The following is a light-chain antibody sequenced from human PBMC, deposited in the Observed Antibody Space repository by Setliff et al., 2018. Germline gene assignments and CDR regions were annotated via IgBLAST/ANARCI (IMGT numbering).Light chain of an antibody. CDR2: EVS. V-gene: IGLV2-14*01. CDR1: SSDVGAYSH. CDR3: MSYTTIRTYV. Sequence: QSALAQPASVSGSPGQSITISCAGASSDVGAYSHVSWYQQYPGKAPKHMISEVSNRPSGVSYRFSGSKSGNTASLTISGLQAEDEADYYCMSYTTIRTYVFGTGTKVTVL. J-gene: IGLJ1*01.